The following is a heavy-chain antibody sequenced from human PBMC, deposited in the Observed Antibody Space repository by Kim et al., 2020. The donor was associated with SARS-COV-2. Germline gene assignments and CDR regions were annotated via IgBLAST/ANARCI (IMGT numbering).Heavy chain of an antibody. V-gene: IGHV3-49*03. CDR2: IRSKAYGGTT. J-gene: IGHJ6*02. D-gene: IGHD3-10*01. CDR3: TRDLKAQNYYGSGSGYYYYYGMDV. Sequence: GGSLRLSCTASGFTFGDYAMSWFRQAPGKGLEWVGFIRSKAYGGTTEYAASVKGRFTISRDDSKSIAYLQMNSLKTEDTAVYYCTRDLKAQNYYGSGSGYYYYYGMDVWGQGTTVTVSS. CDR1: GFTFGDYA.